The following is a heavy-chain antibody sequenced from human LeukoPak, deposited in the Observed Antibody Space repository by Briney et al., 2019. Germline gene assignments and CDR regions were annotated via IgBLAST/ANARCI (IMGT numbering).Heavy chain of an antibody. V-gene: IGHV4-34*01. J-gene: IGHJ4*02. Sequence: SETLSLTCAVYGGSFSGYYWSWIRQPPGKGLEWIGEINHSGSTNYNPSLKSRVTISVDTSKNQFSLKLSSVTAADTAVYYCARHGGSYADLEYWGQGTLVTVSS. CDR1: GGSFSGYY. CDR3: ARHGGSYADLEY. D-gene: IGHD2-2*01. CDR2: INHSGST.